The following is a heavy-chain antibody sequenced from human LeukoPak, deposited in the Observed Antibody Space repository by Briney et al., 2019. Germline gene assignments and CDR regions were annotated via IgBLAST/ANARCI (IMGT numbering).Heavy chain of an antibody. V-gene: IGHV1-8*01. CDR2: MNPNSGNT. D-gene: IGHD3-22*01. Sequence: ASVKVSCKASGYTFTSYDINWVRQATGQGLEWMGWMNPNSGNTGYAQKFQGRVTMTRNTSISTAYMELSSLRSEDTAVYYCAKDSSGYYTNYNWFDPWGQGTLVTVSS. CDR1: GYTFTSYD. J-gene: IGHJ5*02. CDR3: AKDSSGYYTNYNWFDP.